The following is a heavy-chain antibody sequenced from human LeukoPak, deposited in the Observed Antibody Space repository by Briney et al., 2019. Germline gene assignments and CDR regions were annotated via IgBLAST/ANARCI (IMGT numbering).Heavy chain of an antibody. Sequence: PGGSLRLSCAASGFTFSSYSMNWVRQAPGKGLEWVSSISSSSSYKYYADSVKGRFTISRDNAKNSLYLQMNSLRAEDTPVYYYARDLSDCGGDCYSGYYYGMDVWGQGTTVTVSS. V-gene: IGHV3-21*01. CDR1: GFTFSSYS. CDR3: ARDLSDCGGDCYSGYYYGMDV. CDR2: ISSSSSYK. J-gene: IGHJ6*02. D-gene: IGHD2-21*02.